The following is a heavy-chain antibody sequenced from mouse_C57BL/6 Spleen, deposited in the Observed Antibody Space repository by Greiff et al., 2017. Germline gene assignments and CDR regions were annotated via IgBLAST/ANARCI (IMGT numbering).Heavy chain of an antibody. V-gene: IGHV1-50*01. CDR1: GYTFTSYW. Sequence: QVQLQQPGAELVKPGASVKLSCKASGYTFTSYWMQWVKQRPGQGLEWIGEIDPSDSYTNYNQQFKGKATLTVDTSSSTAYMQLSSLTSEDSAVYYCAVYGNYYYAMDYWGQGTSVTVSS. D-gene: IGHD2-10*02. J-gene: IGHJ4*01. CDR3: AVYGNYYYAMDY. CDR2: IDPSDSYT.